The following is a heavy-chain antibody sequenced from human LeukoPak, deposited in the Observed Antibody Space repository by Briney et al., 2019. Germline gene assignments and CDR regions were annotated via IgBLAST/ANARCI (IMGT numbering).Heavy chain of an antibody. CDR3: AKSEGPYYYYYMDV. J-gene: IGHJ6*03. CDR2: ISGSCGST. V-gene: IGHV3-23*01. Sequence: GGSLRLSCAASGFTFSSYAMSWVRQAPGKGLEWVSAISGSCGSTYYADSVKGRFTISRDNSKNTLYLQMNSLRAEDTAVYYCAKSEGPYYYYYMDVWGKGTTVTVSS. CDR1: GFTFSSYA.